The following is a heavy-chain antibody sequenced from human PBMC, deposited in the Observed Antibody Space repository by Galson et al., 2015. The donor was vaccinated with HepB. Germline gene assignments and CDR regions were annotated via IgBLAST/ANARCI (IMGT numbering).Heavy chain of an antibody. CDR3: AREPQEYGMDV. J-gene: IGHJ6*02. V-gene: IGHV1-69*04. CDR2: IIPILGIA. Sequence: SVKVSCKASGGTFSSYAISWVRQAPGQGLEWMGRIIPILGIANYAQKFQGRVTITADKSTSTAYMELSSLRSEDTAVYYCAREPQEYGMDVWGQGTTVTVSS. CDR1: GGTFSSYA.